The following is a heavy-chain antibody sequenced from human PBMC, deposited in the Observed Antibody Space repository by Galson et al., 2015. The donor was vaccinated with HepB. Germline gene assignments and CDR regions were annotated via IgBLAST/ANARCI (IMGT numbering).Heavy chain of an antibody. CDR1: GYTFTSYG. CDR2: ISAYNGNT. Sequence: SVKVSCKASGYTFTSYGISWVRQAPGQGLEWTGWISAYNGNTNYAQKLQGRVTMTTDTSTSTAYMELRSLRSDDTAVYYCAIIAVAGGINDYWGQGTLVTVSS. J-gene: IGHJ4*02. D-gene: IGHD6-19*01. V-gene: IGHV1-18*04. CDR3: AIIAVAGGINDY.